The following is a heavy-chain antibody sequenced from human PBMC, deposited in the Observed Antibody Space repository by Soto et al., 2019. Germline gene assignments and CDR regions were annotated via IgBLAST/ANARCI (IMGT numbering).Heavy chain of an antibody. J-gene: IGHJ6*02. D-gene: IGHD1-26*01. Sequence: QVQLQASGPGLVKPSETLSLTCTVSGGSISSYYWSWIRQPPGKGLEWIGYIYYSGSTSYNPSLKSRVTISVDTSKNHCSLKLSSVTAADTAVYSCERGSYRAYYYYGMDVCGQGTTVTVSS. CDR3: ERGSYRAYYYYGMDV. CDR1: GGSISSYY. V-gene: IGHV4-59*01. CDR2: IYYSGST.